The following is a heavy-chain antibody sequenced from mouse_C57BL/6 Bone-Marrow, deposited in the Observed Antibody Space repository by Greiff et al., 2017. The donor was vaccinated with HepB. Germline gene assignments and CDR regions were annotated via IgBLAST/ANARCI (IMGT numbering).Heavy chain of an antibody. J-gene: IGHJ1*03. CDR3: ARDRYDYDGGDWYFDV. D-gene: IGHD2-4*01. Sequence: EVKLMESEGGLVQPGSSMKLSCTASGFTFSDYYMAWVRQVPEKGLEWVANINYDGSSTYYLDSLKSRFIISRDNAKNILYLQMSSLKSEDTATYYCARDRYDYDGGDWYFDVWGTGTTVTVSS. CDR2: INYDGSST. CDR1: GFTFSDYY. V-gene: IGHV5-16*01.